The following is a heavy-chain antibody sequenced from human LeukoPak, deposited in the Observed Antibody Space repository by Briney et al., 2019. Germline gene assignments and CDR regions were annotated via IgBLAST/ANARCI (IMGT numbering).Heavy chain of an antibody. V-gene: IGHV3-7*01. CDR1: GFTFSSYA. J-gene: IGHJ3*02. CDR2: IKQDGSDK. CDR3: ARERARNDAFDI. D-gene: IGHD6-6*01. Sequence: GSLRLSCAASGFTFSSYAMHWVRQAPGKGLEWVANIKQDGSDKYYGDAVKGRFTISRDNAQNSLYLQMNSLRAEDTAVYYCARERARNDAFDIWGQGTMVTVSS.